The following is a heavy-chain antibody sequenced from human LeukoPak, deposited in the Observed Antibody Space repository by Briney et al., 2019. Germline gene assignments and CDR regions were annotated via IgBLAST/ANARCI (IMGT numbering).Heavy chain of an antibody. J-gene: IGHJ4*02. V-gene: IGHV3-7*01. CDR2: IKQDGTEK. CDR3: ARAAFEGPITIFGVVTNSGLDY. CDR1: GFTFSSYW. Sequence: GGSLRLSCAASGFTFSSYWMNWVRQAPGKGLEWVANIKQDGTEKYYVDSVKGRFTISRDNAKNPLYLQMNSLRAEDTAVYYCARAAFEGPITIFGVVTNSGLDYWGQGTLVTVSS. D-gene: IGHD3-3*01.